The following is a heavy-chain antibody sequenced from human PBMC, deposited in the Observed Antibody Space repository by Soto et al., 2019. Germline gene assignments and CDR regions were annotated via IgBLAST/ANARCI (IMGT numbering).Heavy chain of an antibody. J-gene: IGHJ4*02. D-gene: IGHD2-15*01. CDR2: IWYDGSNK. CDR1: GFTFSSYG. V-gene: IGHV3-33*01. Sequence: QVQLVESGGVVVQPGRSLSLSCAASGFTFSSYGMHWFRQAPGKGLEWVVLIWYDGSNKYYTDSVKGRFTISRDNSKNTLYLQMNSLRTEDTAVYYCARGSSGSSFDYWGQGTLVTVSS. CDR3: ARGSSGSSFDY.